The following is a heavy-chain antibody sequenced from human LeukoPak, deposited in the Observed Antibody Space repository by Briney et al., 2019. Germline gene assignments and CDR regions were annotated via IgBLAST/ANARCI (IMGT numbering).Heavy chain of an antibody. J-gene: IGHJ4*02. CDR1: GFTFSGSA. CDR2: IRSKANSYAT. D-gene: IGHD6-19*01. Sequence: GGSLRLSCAASGFTFSGSAMQWVRQASGKGLEWVGRIRSKANSYATAYAASVKGTFTISRDDSKNTAYLQMNSLKTEDTAVYYCTRDGRRSSGWYDYWGQGTLVTVSS. CDR3: TRDGRRSSGWYDY. V-gene: IGHV3-73*01.